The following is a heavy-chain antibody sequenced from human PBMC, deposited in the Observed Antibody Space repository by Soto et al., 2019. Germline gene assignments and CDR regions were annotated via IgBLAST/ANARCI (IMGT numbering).Heavy chain of an antibody. Sequence: SETLSLTCAVYGGSFSGYYWSWIRQPPGKGLEWIGEINHSGSTNYNPSLKSRVTISVDTSKNQFSLKLSSVTAADTAVYYCARRSRITMVRGVRHAFDIWGQGTMVTVSS. CDR3: ARRSRITMVRGVRHAFDI. CDR1: GGSFSGYY. V-gene: IGHV4-34*01. CDR2: INHSGST. D-gene: IGHD3-10*01. J-gene: IGHJ3*02.